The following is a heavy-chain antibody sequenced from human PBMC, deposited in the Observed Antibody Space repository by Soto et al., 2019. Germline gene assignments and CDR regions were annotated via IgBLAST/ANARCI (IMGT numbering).Heavy chain of an antibody. CDR2: INAGNGNT. CDR1: GYTFISHA. CDR3: ARELEIQLRY. V-gene: IGHV1-3*01. D-gene: IGHD1-1*01. Sequence: QVQLVQSGAEVKEPGASVKVSCKTSGYTFISHALHWVRQAPGQRPEWMGWINAGNGNTKYSQKFQGRVTITRDTSETTAYMELSSLRSEDTAVYFCARELEIQLRYWGQGTLVTVSS. J-gene: IGHJ4*02.